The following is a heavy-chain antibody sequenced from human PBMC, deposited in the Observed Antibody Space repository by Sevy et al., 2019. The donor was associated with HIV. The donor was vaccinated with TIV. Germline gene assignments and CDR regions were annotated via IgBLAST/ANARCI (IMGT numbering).Heavy chain of an antibody. Sequence: SETLSLTCTVSSGSISSYYWSWIRQPPGKGLEWIGYIYYSGSTNYNPSLKSRVTISVDTSSNQFSLKLSSVTAADTAVYYCARDMLGYCSSTSCYAEGYFDYWGQGTLVTVSS. CDR2: IYYSGST. J-gene: IGHJ4*02. V-gene: IGHV4-59*01. CDR3: ARDMLGYCSSTSCYAEGYFDY. D-gene: IGHD2-2*01. CDR1: SGSISSYY.